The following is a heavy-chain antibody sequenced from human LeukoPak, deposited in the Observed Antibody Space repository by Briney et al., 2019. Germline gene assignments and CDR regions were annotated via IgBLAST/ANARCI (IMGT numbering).Heavy chain of an antibody. CDR3: AREYSGPELNNWFDP. J-gene: IGHJ5*02. D-gene: IGHD2-21*01. V-gene: IGHV3-23*01. Sequence: PGGSLRLFCSASGFPFSSYAMTWVRQAPGKGLEWVSSISGDGATTYHADSVKGRFTISRDNAKNTVYLEISILGAEDTAVYYCAREYSGPELNNWFDPWGQGTLVTVSS. CDR2: ISGDGATT. CDR1: GFPFSSYA.